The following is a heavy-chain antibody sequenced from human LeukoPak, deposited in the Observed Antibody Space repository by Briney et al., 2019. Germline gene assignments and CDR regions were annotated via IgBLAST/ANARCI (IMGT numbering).Heavy chain of an antibody. D-gene: IGHD6-19*01. Sequence: GGSLRLSCAASGFTFSDHYMDWVRQAPGKGLEWVGRTRNKANSYTTEYAASVKGRFTISRDDSKNSLYLQMNSLKTEDTAVYYCARDRGWYLGLYYFDYWGQGTLVTVSS. CDR1: GFTFSDHY. V-gene: IGHV3-72*01. J-gene: IGHJ4*02. CDR2: TRNKANSYTT. CDR3: ARDRGWYLGLYYFDY.